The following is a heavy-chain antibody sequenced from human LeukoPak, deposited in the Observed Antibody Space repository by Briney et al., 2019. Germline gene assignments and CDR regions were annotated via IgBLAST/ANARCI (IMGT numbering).Heavy chain of an antibody. J-gene: IGHJ6*04. CDR1: GFTFSDYY. CDR3: ARHTATLVGYYYYGMDV. Sequence: GGSLRLSCAASGFTFSDYYMSWVRQAPGKGLEWVSYISSSSSYTNYADSVKGRFTISRDNAKNSLYLQMNSLRAEDTAVYYCARHTATLVGYYYYGMDVWGKGTTVTASS. CDR2: ISSSSSYT. D-gene: IGHD5-18*01. V-gene: IGHV3-11*06.